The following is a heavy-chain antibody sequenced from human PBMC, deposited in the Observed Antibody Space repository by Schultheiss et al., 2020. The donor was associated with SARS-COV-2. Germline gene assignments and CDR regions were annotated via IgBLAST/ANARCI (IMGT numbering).Heavy chain of an antibody. D-gene: IGHD1-26*01. CDR3: ARGRDWELPNNWFDS. Sequence: GESLKISCPASRFTFGDYYMILIRQAPGKGLQWVSYISRSDSRTYYANSVKGRFTISRDNAKNSLYLQMNSLRAEDTAVYYCARGRDWELPNNWFDSWGQGTLVTVSS. V-gene: IGHV3-11*01. CDR2: ISRSDSRT. CDR1: RFTFGDYY. J-gene: IGHJ5*01.